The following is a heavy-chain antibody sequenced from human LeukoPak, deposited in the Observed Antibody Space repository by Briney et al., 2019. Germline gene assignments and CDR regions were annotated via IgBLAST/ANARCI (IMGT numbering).Heavy chain of an antibody. CDR2: IGSSGSHI. CDR1: GFTFSSYS. J-gene: IGHJ3*02. V-gene: IGHV3-21*01. D-gene: IGHD2-15*01. CDR3: ASNYIGAFDI. Sequence: GASLRLSCAASGFTFSSYSMNWVRQAPGKGLEWVSSIGSSGSHIYYADSVTGRFTISRDNTKNSLYLQVNSLRAEDTSVYYCASNYIGAFDIWGQGTMVTVSS.